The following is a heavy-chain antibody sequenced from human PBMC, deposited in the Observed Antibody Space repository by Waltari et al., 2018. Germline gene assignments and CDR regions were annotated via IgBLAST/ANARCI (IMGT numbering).Heavy chain of an antibody. J-gene: IGHJ3*02. CDR2: ITSYGTHK. D-gene: IGHD3-22*01. CDR3: ARDRRPTMILGSGAFDI. Sequence: EVRLVESGGGLVRPGESLRLSCAASGFTFSYYPMNWVRQAPGKRPLLISLITSYGTHKTYADAMRGRRTISRDNAKNSLFLQINSLRADDTAVYYCARDRRPTMILGSGAFDIWGQGTVVNVSS. V-gene: IGHV3-21*01. CDR1: GFTFSYYP.